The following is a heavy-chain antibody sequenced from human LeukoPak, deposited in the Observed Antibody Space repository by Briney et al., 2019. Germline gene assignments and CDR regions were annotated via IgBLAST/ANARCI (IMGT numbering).Heavy chain of an antibody. Sequence: GGSLRLSCAASGFTFSSYGMHWVRQAPGKGLEWVAVISYDGSNKYYADSVKGRFTISRDNSKNTLYLQMNSLRAEDTAVYYCAKDGKAGFDDYGDYADYWGQGTLVTVSS. CDR3: AKDGKAGFDDYGDYADY. J-gene: IGHJ4*02. CDR1: GFTFSSYG. V-gene: IGHV3-30*18. D-gene: IGHD4-17*01. CDR2: ISYDGSNK.